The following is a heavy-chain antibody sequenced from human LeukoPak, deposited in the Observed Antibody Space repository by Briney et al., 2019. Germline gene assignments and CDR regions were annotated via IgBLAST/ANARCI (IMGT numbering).Heavy chain of an antibody. CDR3: ARDRGYCSSTSCYNWFDP. Sequence: PGGSLRLSCAASGFTFSSYWMSWVRQAPGKGLEWVANIKQDGSEKYYVDSVKGRFTISRDNAKNSLYLQMNSLRAEDTAVYYCARDRGYCSSTSCYNWFDPWGQGTLDTVSS. D-gene: IGHD2-2*01. CDR2: IKQDGSEK. CDR1: GFTFSSYW. J-gene: IGHJ5*02. V-gene: IGHV3-7*01.